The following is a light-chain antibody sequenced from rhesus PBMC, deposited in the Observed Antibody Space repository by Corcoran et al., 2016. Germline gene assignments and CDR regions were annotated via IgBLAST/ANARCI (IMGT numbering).Light chain of an antibody. CDR1: KGISNW. J-gene: IGKJ3*01. V-gene: IGKV1-21*01. CDR2: KAY. CDR3: QQHNSTPFT. Sequence: DIQMTQSPSSLYASVGDRVTITCRASKGISNWLAWYQQKPGKAPKLLINKAYTLQSGVPSRFSGSGSGKEFTLTFSSLQPEDFATYYYQQHNSTPFTFGPGTKLDIK.